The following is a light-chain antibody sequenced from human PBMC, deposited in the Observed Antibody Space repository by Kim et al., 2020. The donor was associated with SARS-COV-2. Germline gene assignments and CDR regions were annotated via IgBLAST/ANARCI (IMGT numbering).Light chain of an antibody. CDR3: QQRNNWPIT. CDR1: QSVSSK. J-gene: IGKJ5*01. V-gene: IGKV3-11*01. Sequence: LSPGERATLPCRTSQSVSSKLDWYQQKPGQAPRLLIYGASNRATGIPGRFSGSGSGTDFTLTISSLEPDDFAVYYCQQRNNWPITFGKGTRLEIK. CDR2: GAS.